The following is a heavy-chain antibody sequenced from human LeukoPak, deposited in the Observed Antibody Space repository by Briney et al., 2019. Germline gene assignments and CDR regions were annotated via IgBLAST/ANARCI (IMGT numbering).Heavy chain of an antibody. V-gene: IGHV4-4*07. Sequence: RSETLSLTCTVSGGSISRYYWSWIRQPAGKGLEWIGRIYTSGSTVYNPPLKSRVPISVDTSQKQFSLKLSSVSAADTAVYYCARTAPLLVRGVMGWFDPWGQGTLVTVPS. CDR1: GGSISRYY. CDR2: IYTSGST. D-gene: IGHD3-10*01. CDR3: ARTAPLLVRGVMGWFDP. J-gene: IGHJ5*02.